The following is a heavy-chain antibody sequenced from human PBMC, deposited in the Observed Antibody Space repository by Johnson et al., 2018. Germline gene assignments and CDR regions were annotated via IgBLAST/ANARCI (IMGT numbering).Heavy chain of an antibody. CDR1: GFTFSRYD. V-gene: IGHV3-13*01. Sequence: QLVESGGGLVQPGGSLRLSCAASGFTFSRYDMHWVRQAIGKGLEWVSAIGTAADTYYQGSVKGRFTISRENGNNSFYLQMNSLRVGDTAVYYCARVWHSSGWYTGNGLDVWGQGTTVIVSS. CDR3: ARVWHSSGWYTGNGLDV. D-gene: IGHD6-19*01. J-gene: IGHJ6*02. CDR2: IGTAADT.